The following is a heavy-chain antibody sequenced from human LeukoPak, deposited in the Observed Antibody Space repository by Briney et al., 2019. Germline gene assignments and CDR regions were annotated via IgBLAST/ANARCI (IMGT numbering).Heavy chain of an antibody. CDR2: ISGSGGST. CDR3: AKDSRYCSSTSCYERFDY. D-gene: IGHD2-2*01. J-gene: IGHJ4*02. CDR1: GFTFSSYA. V-gene: IGHV3-23*01. Sequence: GGSLRLSCAASGFTFSSYAMSWVRQAPGKGLEWVSAISGSGGSTYYADSVKGRFTISRDNSKNTLYLQMNSLRAEDTAVYYCAKDSRYCSSTSCYERFDYWGQGTLVTVSS.